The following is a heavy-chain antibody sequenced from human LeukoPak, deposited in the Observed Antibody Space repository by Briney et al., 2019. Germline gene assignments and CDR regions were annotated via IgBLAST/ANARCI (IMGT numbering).Heavy chain of an antibody. CDR3: AKGTATVTSRFFDY. Sequence: GGSLRLSCAASGFTFRYYAMHWVRQAPGKGLEWVSTISGNSGSTYYPDSVKGRFAISRDDSKNTLYLQMKSLRAEDTAVYYCAKGTATVTSRFFDYWGQGTLVTVSS. D-gene: IGHD2-21*02. J-gene: IGHJ4*02. V-gene: IGHV3-23*01. CDR2: ISGNSGST. CDR1: GFTFRYYA.